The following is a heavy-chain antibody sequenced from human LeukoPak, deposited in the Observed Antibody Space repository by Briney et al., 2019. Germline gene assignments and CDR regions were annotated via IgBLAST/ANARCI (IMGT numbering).Heavy chain of an antibody. CDR2: ISSSSSYI. CDR3: ARDSRYSSSWYSSDY. CDR1: GFTFSSYS. V-gene: IGHV3-21*01. D-gene: IGHD6-13*01. J-gene: IGHJ4*02. Sequence: PGRSLRLSCAASGFTFSSYSMNWVRQAPGKGLEWVSSISSSSSYIYYADSVKGRFTISRDNAKNSLYLQMNSLRAEDTAVYYCARDSRYSSSWYSSDYWGQGTLVTVSS.